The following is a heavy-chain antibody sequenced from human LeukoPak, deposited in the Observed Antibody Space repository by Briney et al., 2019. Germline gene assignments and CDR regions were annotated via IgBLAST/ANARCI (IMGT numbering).Heavy chain of an antibody. CDR2: MNPNSGNT. CDR3: ARGQFYCSSTSCYGANWLDP. V-gene: IGHV1-8*03. CDR1: GYTFTSYD. D-gene: IGHD2-2*01. J-gene: IGHJ5*02. Sequence: GASVKVSCKASGYTFTSYDINWVRQATGQGLEWMGWMNPNSGNTGYAQKFQGRVTITRNTSISTAYMELSSLRSEDTAVYYCARGQFYCSSTSCYGANWLDPWGQGTLVTVSS.